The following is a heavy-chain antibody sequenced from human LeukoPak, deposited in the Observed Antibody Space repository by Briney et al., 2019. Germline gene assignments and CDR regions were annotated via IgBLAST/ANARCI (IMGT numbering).Heavy chain of an antibody. Sequence: GGSLRLSCAVSGFTFSSYAMSWVRQAPGKGLEWVSVISDSGGSTYYADSVKGRFTISRDNSKNTLYMQMNSLRAEDTAVYYCAKHVLLWFGELSYFDYWGQGTLVTVSS. CDR2: ISDSGGST. V-gene: IGHV3-23*01. J-gene: IGHJ4*02. D-gene: IGHD3-10*01. CDR1: GFTFSSYA. CDR3: AKHVLLWFGELSYFDY.